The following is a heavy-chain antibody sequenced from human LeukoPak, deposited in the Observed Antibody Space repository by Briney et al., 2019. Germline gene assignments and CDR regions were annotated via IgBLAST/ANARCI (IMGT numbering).Heavy chain of an antibody. V-gene: IGHV1-2*02. CDR1: GYTFTDYF. CDR3: SRASLPTTISFTD. D-gene: IGHD5-12*01. J-gene: IGHJ4*02. Sequence: ASVKVSCKASGYTFTDYFIHWVRQAPGQGLEWMGWFNPNGDGANYAQKFQGRVTMTRDTSISTAYMELNSLRSDDTAVYYCSRASLPTTISFTDWGQGTLVTVSS. CDR2: FNPNGDGA.